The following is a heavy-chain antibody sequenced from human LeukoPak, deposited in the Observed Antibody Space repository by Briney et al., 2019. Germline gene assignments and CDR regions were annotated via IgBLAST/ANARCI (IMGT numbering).Heavy chain of an antibody. CDR1: GGSFNAYYYY. V-gene: IGHV4-34*01. D-gene: IGHD1-1*01. CDR3: ARGVDKSATFYYYYSIDV. J-gene: IGHJ6*03. Sequence: SETLSLTCAVYGGSFNAYYYYWSWIRQPPGKGLEWIGEISHSGSTDYNPSLKNRVSISVDTSKDQFSLRLSSVTAADTAVYYCARGVDKSATFYYYYSIDVWGKGTTVTVSS. CDR2: ISHSGST.